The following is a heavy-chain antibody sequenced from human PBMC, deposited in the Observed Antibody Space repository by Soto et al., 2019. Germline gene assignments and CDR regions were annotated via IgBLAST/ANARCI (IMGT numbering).Heavy chain of an antibody. CDR3: ARTSFSTSSYNFLDP. CDR1: SASIGTTYC. J-gene: IGHJ5*02. Sequence: QVQLQESGPGLVKSSGTLSLTCAVSSASIGTTYCWSWVRQPPGEGLEWIGEIFDSGGTNYNPSHKRRVTISVDKSKNHFSLQLRSLTAADTAVYFCARTSFSTSSYNFLDPWGQGALVTVSS. CDR2: IFDSGGT. V-gene: IGHV4-4*02. D-gene: IGHD6-6*01.